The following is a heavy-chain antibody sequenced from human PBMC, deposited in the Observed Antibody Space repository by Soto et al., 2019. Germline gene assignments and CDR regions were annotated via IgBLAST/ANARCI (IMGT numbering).Heavy chain of an antibody. Sequence: GGSLRLSCAASGFTFSSYAMHWVRQAPGKGLEWVAVISYDGSNKYYADSVKGRFTISRDNSKNTLYLQVSSLRAEDTAVYCCAKSRDAYNFYFYYGMDVWGQGTTVTVSS. CDR3: AKSRDAYNFYFYYGMDV. D-gene: IGHD2-2*01. J-gene: IGHJ6*02. V-gene: IGHV3-30-3*02. CDR2: ISYDGSNK. CDR1: GFTFSSYA.